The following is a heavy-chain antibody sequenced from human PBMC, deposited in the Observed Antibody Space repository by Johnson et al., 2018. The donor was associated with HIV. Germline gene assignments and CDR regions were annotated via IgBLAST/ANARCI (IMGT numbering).Heavy chain of an antibody. V-gene: IGHV3-30-3*01. CDR2: ISYDGSNK. D-gene: IGHD3-3*01. Sequence: QVQLVESGGGVVQPGRSLRLSCVASGFTFSSYAMHWVRQAPGKGLEWVAVISYDGSNKYYADSVKGRFTISRDNSKNTLYLQMNSLRAEDTAVYYCARRPITIFGVAFGAFDIWGQGTMVTVSS. J-gene: IGHJ3*02. CDR3: ARRPITIFGVAFGAFDI. CDR1: GFTFSSYA.